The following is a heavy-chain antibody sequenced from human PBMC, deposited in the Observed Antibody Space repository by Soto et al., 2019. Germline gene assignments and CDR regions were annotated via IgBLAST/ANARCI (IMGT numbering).Heavy chain of an antibody. CDR1: GFTFSSYA. V-gene: IGHV3-23*01. CDR3: VNCAGGGNFDY. D-gene: IGHD2-15*01. Sequence: GGSLRLSCAASGFTFSSYAMSWVRQAPGKGLEWVSAISGSGGSTYYSDSVKGRFTISRDNSKNTLYLQMNSLRAEDTAVYSCVNCAGGGNFDYWGQGTLVTVSS. CDR2: ISGSGGST. J-gene: IGHJ4*02.